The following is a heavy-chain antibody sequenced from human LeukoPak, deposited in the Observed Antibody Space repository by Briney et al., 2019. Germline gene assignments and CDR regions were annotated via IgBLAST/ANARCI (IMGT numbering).Heavy chain of an antibody. CDR1: GFMFRSHW. J-gene: IGHJ4*02. CDR2: IKRDSSET. CDR3: ARVDEKFQDSGYRSFDS. D-gene: IGHD3-22*01. Sequence: GGSLRLSCAASGFMFRSHWMSWVRQAPGKGLEWVANIKRDSSETWYLDSVKGRFTVYRDNGRNSLYLQRSGVRDEDTAVYYCARVDEKFQDSGYRSFDSWGQGTPASVS. V-gene: IGHV3-7*01.